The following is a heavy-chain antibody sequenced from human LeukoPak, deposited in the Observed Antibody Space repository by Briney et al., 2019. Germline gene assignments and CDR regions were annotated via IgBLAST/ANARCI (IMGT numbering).Heavy chain of an antibody. J-gene: IGHJ4*02. CDR3: ARDYCSSTSCLFDY. CDR1: AFIFSGHW. Sequence: PGGSLRLSCEGSAFIFSGHWMNWVRQTPGKGLEWVASIKEDGSERQYVDSVKGRFSISRDNTKGSLFLQLNSLRAEDTAVYYCARDYCSSTSCLFDYWGQGTLVTVSS. CDR2: IKEDGSER. D-gene: IGHD2-2*01. V-gene: IGHV3-7*03.